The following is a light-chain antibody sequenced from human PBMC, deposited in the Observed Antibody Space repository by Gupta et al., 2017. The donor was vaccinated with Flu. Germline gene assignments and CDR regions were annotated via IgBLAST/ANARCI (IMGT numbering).Light chain of an antibody. V-gene: IGKV1-39*01. CDR2: AAS. J-gene: IGKJ3*01. Sequence: PSSLSASVGDRVTITCRASQSISSYLNWYQQKPGKAPKLLIYAASSLQSGVPSRFSGSGSGTDFTLTISSLQPEDFATYYCQQSYSTPVTFGPGTKVDIK. CDR3: QQSYSTPVT. CDR1: QSISSY.